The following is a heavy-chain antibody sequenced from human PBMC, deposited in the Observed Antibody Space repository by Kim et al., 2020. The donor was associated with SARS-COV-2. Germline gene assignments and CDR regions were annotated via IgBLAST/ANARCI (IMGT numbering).Heavy chain of an antibody. J-gene: IGHJ4*02. CDR1: GYTFSNYA. D-gene: IGHD3-3*01. Sequence: AVKVSCKASGYTFSNYAMHWVRQAPGQRLEWMGWINAGSGNTEYSQKFQGRLIITRDTSASTAYMELSSLRSEDTAVYYCARGGAVLRFLEWLSSYFDYWGQATLVTVSS. CDR2: INAGSGNT. CDR3: ARGGAVLRFLEWLSSYFDY. V-gene: IGHV1-3*01.